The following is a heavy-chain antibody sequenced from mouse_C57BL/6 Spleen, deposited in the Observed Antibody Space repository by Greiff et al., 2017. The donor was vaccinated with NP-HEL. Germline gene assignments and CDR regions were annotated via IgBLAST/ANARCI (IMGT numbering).Heavy chain of an antibody. V-gene: IGHV1-55*01. CDR3: ARFLLTGYAMDY. D-gene: IGHD1-1*01. J-gene: IGHJ4*01. Sequence: QVQLQQPGAELVKPGASVKMSCKASGYTFTSYWITWVKQRPGQGLEWIGDIYPGSGSTNYNEKFKSKSTLTVDTASSTAYMQLSSLTSEDSAVYYCARFLLTGYAMDYWGQGTSVTVSS. CDR2: IYPGSGST. CDR1: GYTFTSYW.